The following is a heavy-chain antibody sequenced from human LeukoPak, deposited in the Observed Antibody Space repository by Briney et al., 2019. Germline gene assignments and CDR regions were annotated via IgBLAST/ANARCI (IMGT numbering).Heavy chain of an antibody. J-gene: IGHJ4*02. CDR2: LSGNGNTI. Sequence: QSGGSLRLSCAASGFTFSTYAMSWVRQAPGKGLECVSALSGNGNTIYYADSVKGRFTISRDNSKNTLSLQMNSLRAEDTAVYYCSIGPQRYCSGGYCYGDYWGQGTLVTVSS. CDR1: GFTFSTYA. D-gene: IGHD2-15*01. CDR3: SIGPQRYCSGGYCYGDY. V-gene: IGHV3-23*01.